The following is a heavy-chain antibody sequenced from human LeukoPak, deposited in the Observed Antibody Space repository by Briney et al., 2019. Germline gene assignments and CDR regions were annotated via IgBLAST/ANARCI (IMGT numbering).Heavy chain of an antibody. D-gene: IGHD2/OR15-2a*01. CDR1: GGTFSSYA. Sequence: SVKVSCKASGGTFSSYAISWVRQAPGQGLEWMGGIIPIFGTANYAQKFQGRVTITADESTSTAYMELSSLRSEDTAAYYCARDLATSIGFDPWGQGTLVTVSS. J-gene: IGHJ5*02. CDR2: IIPIFGTA. CDR3: ARDLATSIGFDP. V-gene: IGHV1-69*13.